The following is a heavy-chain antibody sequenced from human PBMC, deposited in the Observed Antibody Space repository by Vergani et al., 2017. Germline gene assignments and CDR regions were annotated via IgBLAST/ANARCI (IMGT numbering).Heavy chain of an antibody. CDR2: LSWDGGST. D-gene: IGHD3-22*01. CDR3: AKDRGNYYDSSGYFDY. J-gene: IGHJ4*02. Sequence: VQLVESGGGVVQPGRSLRLSCAASGFTFDDYTMHWVRQAPGKGLEWVSLLSWDGGSTYYADSVKGRFTISRDNSKNSLYLQMNSLRTEDTALYYCAKDRGNYYDSSGYFDYWGQGTLVTVSS. V-gene: IGHV3-43*01. CDR1: GFTFDDYT.